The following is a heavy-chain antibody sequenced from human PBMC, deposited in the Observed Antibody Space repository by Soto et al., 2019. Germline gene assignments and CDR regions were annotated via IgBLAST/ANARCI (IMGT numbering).Heavy chain of an antibody. V-gene: IGHV3-23*01. CDR2: ISGSGGST. D-gene: IGHD5-12*01. CDR1: GFTFSSYA. Sequence: GGSLRLSCAASGFTFSSYAMSWVRQAPGKGLEWVSAISGSGGSTYYADSVTGRFTISRNNSKNTLYLQRNSLRAEYKAVFYCATKGGGYGDAFDIWGQGTMVTVSS. CDR3: ATKGGGYGDAFDI. J-gene: IGHJ3*02.